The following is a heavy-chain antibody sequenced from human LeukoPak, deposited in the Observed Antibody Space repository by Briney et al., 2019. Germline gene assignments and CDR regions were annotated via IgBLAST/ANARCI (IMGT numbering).Heavy chain of an antibody. D-gene: IGHD5-18*01. Sequence: PSQTLSLTRTVSGGSISSGSYCWSWIRQPAGKGLEWIGRIYISGSTNYNPSLKSRVTISVDTSKNQFSLKLSSVTAADTAVYYCARGYTAMVTSYYYYYYGMDVWGQGTTVTVSS. CDR1: GGSISSGSYC. V-gene: IGHV4-61*02. CDR2: IYISGST. CDR3: ARGYTAMVTSYYYYYYGMDV. J-gene: IGHJ6*02.